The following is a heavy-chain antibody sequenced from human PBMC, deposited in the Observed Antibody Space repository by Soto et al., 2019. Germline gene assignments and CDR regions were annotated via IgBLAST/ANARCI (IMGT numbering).Heavy chain of an antibody. V-gene: IGHV5-51*01. D-gene: IGHD3-10*01. CDR3: ARGGIYYGSGSYRLERGVPMAWFDP. CDR1: GYSFTSYW. J-gene: IGHJ5*02. CDR2: IYPGDSDT. Sequence: GESLKISCKGSGYSFTSYWIGWVRQMPGKGLEWMGIIYPGDSDTRYSPSFQGQVTISADKSISTAYLQWSSLKASDTAMYYCARGGIYYGSGSYRLERGVPMAWFDPWGQGTLVTVSS.